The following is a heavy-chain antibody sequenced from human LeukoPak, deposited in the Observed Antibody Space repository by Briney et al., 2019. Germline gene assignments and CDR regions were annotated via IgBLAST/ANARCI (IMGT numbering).Heavy chain of an antibody. CDR2: IYYSGST. V-gene: IGHV4-39*01. CDR1: GGSISSSSYY. J-gene: IGHJ4*02. Sequence: SETLSLTCTVSGGSISSSSYYWGWIRQPPGKGLEWIGSIYYSGSTYYNPSLKSRVTISVDTSKNQFSLKLSSVTAADTAVYYCARGITRGWPGGYFDYWGQGTLVTVSS. D-gene: IGHD6-19*01. CDR3: ARGITRGWPGGYFDY.